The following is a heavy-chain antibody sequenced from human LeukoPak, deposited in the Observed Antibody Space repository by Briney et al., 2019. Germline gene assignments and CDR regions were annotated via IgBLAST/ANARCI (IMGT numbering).Heavy chain of an antibody. D-gene: IGHD3-22*01. V-gene: IGHV3-23*01. J-gene: IGHJ3*02. CDR2: ISGSGGNT. Sequence: GGSLRLSCAASGFTFSSYAMNWVRQAPGKGLEWVSTISGSGGNTYYADSVKGRFTISRDNSKNTLYLQMNSLRAEDTAVYYCSRSSGYRLEDAFDIWGQGTMVTVSS. CDR1: GFTFSSYA. CDR3: SRSSGYRLEDAFDI.